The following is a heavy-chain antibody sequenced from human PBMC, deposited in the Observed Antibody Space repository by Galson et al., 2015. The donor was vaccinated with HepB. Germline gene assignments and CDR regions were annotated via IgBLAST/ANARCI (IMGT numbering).Heavy chain of an antibody. J-gene: IGHJ4*02. CDR2: IVPLLNRG. D-gene: IGHD1-26*01. V-gene: IGHV1-69*02. CDR1: GGNFNTYT. Sequence: SVKVSCKASGGNFNTYTFSWVRHSPRLGLQWMGRIVPLLNRGHSARDFQDRVTITADRSTNTAFFELRRLTSDDTAVYFCALSPLVKEDIEPGTRAPRGLGEPYFDSWGPGTLVTVSS. CDR3: ALSPLVKEDIEPGTRAPRGLGEPYFDS.